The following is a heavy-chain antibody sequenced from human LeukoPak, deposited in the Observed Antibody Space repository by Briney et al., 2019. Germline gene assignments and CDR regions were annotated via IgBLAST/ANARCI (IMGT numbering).Heavy chain of an antibody. CDR1: GGSISSGGYY. J-gene: IGHJ4*02. CDR2: IYYSGST. V-gene: IGHV4-31*03. Sequence: SQTLSLTCTVSGGSISSGGYYWSWIRQHPGKGLEWIGYIYYSGSTYYNPSLKSRVTISVDTSKNQFSLKLSSVTAADTAVYYCARSGYPGRMCDYWGQGTLVTVSS. CDR3: ARSGYPGRMCDY. D-gene: IGHD3-3*01.